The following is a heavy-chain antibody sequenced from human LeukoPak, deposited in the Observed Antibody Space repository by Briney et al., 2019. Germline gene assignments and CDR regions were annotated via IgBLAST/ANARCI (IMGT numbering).Heavy chain of an antibody. CDR3: ARDSGYYGSSGYFDY. Sequence: SGGSLRLSCAASGFAFSRCGMHWVRQAPGKGLEWVAFIPYDGSNKYYGDSVKGRFTISRDNSKNTLYLQMNSLRAEDTAVYYCARDSGYYGSSGYFDYWGQGTLVTVSS. D-gene: IGHD3-22*01. V-gene: IGHV3-30*02. CDR2: IPYDGSNK. J-gene: IGHJ4*02. CDR1: GFAFSRCG.